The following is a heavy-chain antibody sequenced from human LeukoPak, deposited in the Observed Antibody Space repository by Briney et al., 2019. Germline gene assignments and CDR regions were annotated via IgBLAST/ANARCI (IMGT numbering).Heavy chain of an antibody. CDR2: IYYSGST. CDR1: GGSISSSSYY. Sequence: ETLSLTCTVSGGSISSSSYYWGWIRQPPGKGLEWIGSIYYSGSTYYNPSLKSRVTISVDTSKNQFSLKLSSVTAADTAVYYCARHLEDYWGQGTLVTVSS. D-gene: IGHD3-3*01. J-gene: IGHJ4*02. V-gene: IGHV4-39*01. CDR3: ARHLEDY.